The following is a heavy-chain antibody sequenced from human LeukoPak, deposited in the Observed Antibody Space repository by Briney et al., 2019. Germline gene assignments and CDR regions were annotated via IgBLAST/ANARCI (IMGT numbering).Heavy chain of an antibody. CDR3: ERDLNTGYSSGWYIDY. CDR2: ISSSSTYI. Sequence: GGSLRLSCAASGFTFSTYSMNWVRQAPGKGLEWVSSISSSSTYIYYADSVKGRFTISRDNAKNSLYLQMNSLRAEDTAVYYCERDLNTGYSSGWYIDYWGQGTLVTVSS. V-gene: IGHV3-21*01. D-gene: IGHD6-19*01. CDR1: GFTFSTYS. J-gene: IGHJ4*02.